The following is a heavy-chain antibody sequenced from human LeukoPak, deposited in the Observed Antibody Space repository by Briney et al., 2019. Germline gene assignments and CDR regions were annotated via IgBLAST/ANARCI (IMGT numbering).Heavy chain of an antibody. Sequence: PGGSLRLSCVASGFTFTDHPMNWVRQAPGKGLEWISYIGGDGIAFYADSVKGRFTASKDDARKSMYLQMNSLRAEDTAVYYCAKVRVVYYDSSGYGYWGQGTLVTVSS. CDR2: IGGDGIA. CDR3: AKVRVVYYDSSGYGY. J-gene: IGHJ4*02. CDR1: GFTFTDHP. D-gene: IGHD3-22*01. V-gene: IGHV3-69-1*01.